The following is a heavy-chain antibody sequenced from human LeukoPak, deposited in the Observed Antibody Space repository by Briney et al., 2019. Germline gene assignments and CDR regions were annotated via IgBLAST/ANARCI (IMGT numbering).Heavy chain of an antibody. V-gene: IGHV4-39*01. Sequence: SETLSLTCIVSGGSISSISSNNYHWGWIRQPPGKGLEWIGSIYDSGSTYYNPSLKSRVTISVDTSKNQFSLKLNSVTAADTAVYYCARHYGPWGQGTLVTVSS. CDR2: IYDSGST. D-gene: IGHD3-10*01. J-gene: IGHJ5*02. CDR1: GGSISSISSNNYH. CDR3: ARHYGP.